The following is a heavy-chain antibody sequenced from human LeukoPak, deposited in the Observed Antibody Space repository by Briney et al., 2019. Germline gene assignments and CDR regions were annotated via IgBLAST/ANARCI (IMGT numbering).Heavy chain of an antibody. CDR1: GYTSTSYD. CDR3: ARGALGSYCSGGSCPYFDY. J-gene: IGHJ4*02. D-gene: IGHD2-15*01. Sequence: GASVKVSCKASGYTSTSYDVNWVRQATGQGLEWMGWVNPNSGHTGYVQKFQGRVTMTTNTSISTAYMELSSLRSEDTAVYYCARGALGSYCSGGSCPYFDYWGQGTLVSVSS. CDR2: VNPNSGHT. V-gene: IGHV1-8*01.